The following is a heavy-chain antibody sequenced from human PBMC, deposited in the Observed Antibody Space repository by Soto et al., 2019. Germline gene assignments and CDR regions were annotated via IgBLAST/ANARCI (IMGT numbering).Heavy chain of an antibody. V-gene: IGHV4-4*02. J-gene: IGHJ4*02. Sequence: PSETLSLTCAVSGGSISSSNWWSWVRQPPGKGLEWSGEIYHSGSTNYNPSLTLPVTISVAKSKTQFPLNLSSVTAAATAVYYCAWLSNYYCCCYHNWRQGTLVPVSS. D-gene: IGHD3-22*01. CDR3: AWLSNYYCCCYHN. CDR2: IYHSGST. CDR1: GGSISSSNW.